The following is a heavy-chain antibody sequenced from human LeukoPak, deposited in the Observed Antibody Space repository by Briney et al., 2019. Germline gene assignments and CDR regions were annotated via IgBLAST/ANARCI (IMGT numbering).Heavy chain of an antibody. CDR1: GFTFSSYW. V-gene: IGHV3-74*01. Sequence: GGSLRLSCAASGFTFSSYWIHWVRQAPGKGLVWVSRINSDGYSTSYADSVKGRFTISRDNAKNTLYLQMNSLRAEDTAVYYCARTTVTTVPYFDYWGQGTLVTVSS. D-gene: IGHD4-17*01. CDR3: ARTTVTTVPYFDY. CDR2: INSDGYST. J-gene: IGHJ4*02.